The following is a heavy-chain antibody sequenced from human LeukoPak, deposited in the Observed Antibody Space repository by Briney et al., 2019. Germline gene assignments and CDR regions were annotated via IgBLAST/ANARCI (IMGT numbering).Heavy chain of an antibody. V-gene: IGHV4-34*01. Sequence: SETLSLTCAVYGGSFSGYYWSWIRQPPGKGLEWIGEINHSGSTNYNPSLKSRVTISVDTSKNQFSLKLSSVTAADTAVYYCASSGYCSGGSCNSGRWFDPWGQGTLVTVSS. D-gene: IGHD2-15*01. CDR1: GGSFSGYY. CDR3: ASSGYCSGGSCNSGRWFDP. J-gene: IGHJ5*02. CDR2: INHSGST.